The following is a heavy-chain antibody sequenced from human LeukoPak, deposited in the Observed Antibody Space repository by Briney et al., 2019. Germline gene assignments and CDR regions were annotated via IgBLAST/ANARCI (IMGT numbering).Heavy chain of an antibody. Sequence: ASVKVSCKASGYTFTSHHMHWVRQAPGQGLEWMGIINPSGGSTNYAQKFQGRVIMTRDMSTSTAYMELSSLRSEDTAVYYCATLRHFDWLLLARGNWFDPWGQGTLVTVSS. V-gene: IGHV1-46*01. J-gene: IGHJ5*02. CDR3: ATLRHFDWLLLARGNWFDP. CDR1: GYTFTSHH. D-gene: IGHD3-9*01. CDR2: INPSGGST.